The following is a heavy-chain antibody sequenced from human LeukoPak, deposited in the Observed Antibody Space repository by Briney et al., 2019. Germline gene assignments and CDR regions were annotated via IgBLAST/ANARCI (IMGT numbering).Heavy chain of an antibody. CDR2: ISAYNGNT. CDR3: ARAVSSGYYCVLGFDY. J-gene: IGHJ4*02. Sequence: ASVKVSCKASGYTFTDYFIHWVRQAPGQGLEWMGWISAYNGNTNYAQKLQGRVTMSTDTSTSTAYMELRSLRSDDTAVYYCARAVSSGYYCVLGFDYWGQGTLVTVSS. CDR1: GYTFTDYF. D-gene: IGHD3-22*01. V-gene: IGHV1-18*04.